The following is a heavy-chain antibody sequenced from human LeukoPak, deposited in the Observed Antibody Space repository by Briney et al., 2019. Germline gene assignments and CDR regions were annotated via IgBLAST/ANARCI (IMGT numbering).Heavy chain of an antibody. V-gene: IGHV4-59*01. D-gene: IGHD3-10*01. Sequence: SETLSLTCTVSGGSISSYYWSWIRQPPGKGLEWIGYIYYSGSTNYNPSLQSRVTISVDTSKNQFSLKLSSVTAADTAVYYRTRLDYYGSGSFNYWGQGTLVTVSS. CDR1: GGSISSYY. CDR3: TRLDYYGSGSFNY. CDR2: IYYSGST. J-gene: IGHJ4*02.